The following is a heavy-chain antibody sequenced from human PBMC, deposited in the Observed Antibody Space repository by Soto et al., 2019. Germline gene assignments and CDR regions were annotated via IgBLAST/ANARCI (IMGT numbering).Heavy chain of an antibody. CDR1: GGSISSYY. Sequence: QVQLQESGPGLVKPSETLSLTCTVSGGSISSYYWSWIRQPPGKGLEWIGYIYYSGSTNYNPSLKSRVTISVDTSKNQFSLKLSSVTAADTAVYYCAGHYYGSGSYLYYYYYGMDVWGQGTTVTVSS. V-gene: IGHV4-59*01. J-gene: IGHJ6*02. D-gene: IGHD3-10*01. CDR2: IYYSGST. CDR3: AGHYYGSGSYLYYYYYGMDV.